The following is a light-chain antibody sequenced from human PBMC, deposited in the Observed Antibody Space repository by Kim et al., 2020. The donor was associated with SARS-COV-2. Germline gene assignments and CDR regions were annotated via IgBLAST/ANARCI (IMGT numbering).Light chain of an antibody. CDR2: DAS. CDR3: QQRYSWPPLT. CDR1: QSVTHH. V-gene: IGKV3-11*01. Sequence: STGDRATLSCRASQSVTHHLAWYQQKRGQAPRLLIYDASNRATGIPARFSGSGSGTDFNLTINSLEPEDFAVYYCQQRYSWPPLTFGGGTKVDIK. J-gene: IGKJ4*01.